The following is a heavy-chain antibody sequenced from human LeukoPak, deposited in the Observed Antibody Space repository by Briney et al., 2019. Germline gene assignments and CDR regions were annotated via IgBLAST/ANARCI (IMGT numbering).Heavy chain of an antibody. CDR3: VREDTPATANY. J-gene: IGHJ4*02. D-gene: IGHD2-21*02. CDR2: ISGGGDIT. CDR1: GFTLSSYA. Sequence: GGSLRLSCSASGFTLSSYAMHWVRQTPGKGLEWVSAISGGGDITYYADSVTGRFTISRDNSKDTLFLQMHSLRPGDTAVYYCVREDTPATANYWGQGTLVTISS. V-gene: IGHV3-23*01.